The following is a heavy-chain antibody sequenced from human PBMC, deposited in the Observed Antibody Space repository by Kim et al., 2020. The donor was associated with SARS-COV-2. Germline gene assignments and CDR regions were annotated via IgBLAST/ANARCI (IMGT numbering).Heavy chain of an antibody. D-gene: IGHD6-13*01. J-gene: IGHJ4*02. V-gene: IGHV3-7*03. CDR1: GFTFSSYW. CDR3: AREGYSSSWSEKFDY. CDR2: IKQDGSEK. Sequence: GGSLRLSCAASGFTFSSYWMSWVRQAPGKGLEWVANIKQDGSEKYYVDSVKGRFTISRDNAKNSLYLQMNSLRAEDTAVYYCAREGYSSSWSEKFDYWGQGTLVTVSS.